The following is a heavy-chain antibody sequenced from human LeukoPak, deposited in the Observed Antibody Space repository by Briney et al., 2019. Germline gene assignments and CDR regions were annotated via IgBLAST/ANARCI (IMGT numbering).Heavy chain of an antibody. D-gene: IGHD6-19*01. CDR2: INPNSGGT. CDR3: AREGQWLVENWFDP. Sequence: ASVKVSCKASGYTFTGYYMHWVRQAPGQGLEWVGWINPNSGGTNYAQKFQGRVTMTRDTSISTAYMELSRLRSDDTAVYYCAREGQWLVENWFDPWGQGTLVTVSS. CDR1: GYTFTGYY. V-gene: IGHV1-2*02. J-gene: IGHJ5*02.